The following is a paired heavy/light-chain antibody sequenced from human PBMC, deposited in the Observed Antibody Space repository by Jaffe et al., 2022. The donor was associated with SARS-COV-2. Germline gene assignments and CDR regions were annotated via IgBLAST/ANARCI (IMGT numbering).Heavy chain of an antibody. D-gene: IGHD4-17*01. CDR2: IDSGGSTT. CDR3: GTLYGDRHAFDI. V-gene: IGHV3-74*01. CDR1: GFTFSSYW. Sequence: EVQLVESGGGLVQPGGSLRLSCAASGFTFSSYWMHWVRQAPGKGLVWVSRIDSGGSTTDYADSVQGRFTISRDNAKNTLFLQMNSLRAEDTAVYFCGTLYGDRHAFDIWGQGTMVTVSS. J-gene: IGHJ3*02.
Light chain of an antibody. CDR2: KIS. Sequence: DIVMTQTPLSSPVTLGQPASISCRSSQSLVHSDGNTYLSWLQQRPGQPPRLLLYKISNRFSGVPDRFSGSGAGTDFTLKISRVEAEDVGVYYCMQATQFPHTFGQGTKLEIK. V-gene: IGKV2-24*01. J-gene: IGKJ2*01. CDR1: QSLVHSDGNTY. CDR3: MQATQFPHT.